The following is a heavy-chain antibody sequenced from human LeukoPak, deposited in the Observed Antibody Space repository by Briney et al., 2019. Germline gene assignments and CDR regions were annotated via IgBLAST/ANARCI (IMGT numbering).Heavy chain of an antibody. D-gene: IGHD6-13*01. J-gene: IGHJ5*02. CDR3: ARVGYSSSWYLDWFDP. V-gene: IGHV4-59*01. Sequence: SETLSLTCTVSGGSISSYYWSWIRQPPGKGLEWIGYIYYSGSTNYNPSLKSRVTIPVDTSKNQFSLKLSSVTAADTAVYYCARVGYSSSWYLDWFDPWGQGTLVTVSS. CDR2: IYYSGST. CDR1: GGSISSYY.